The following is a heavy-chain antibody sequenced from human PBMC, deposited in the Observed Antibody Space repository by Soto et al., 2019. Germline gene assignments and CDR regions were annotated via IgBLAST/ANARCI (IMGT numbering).Heavy chain of an antibody. Sequence: QVQLVESGGGVVQPGRSLRLSCAASGFTFSSYAMHWVRQAPGKGLEWVAVISYDGSNKYYADSVKGRFTISRDNSTNTLYLQMNSLRSEDTAVYYGARVRARGSSGWLYYYYYGMDVWGQGTTFTVCS. J-gene: IGHJ6*02. CDR2: ISYDGSNK. V-gene: IGHV3-30-3*01. D-gene: IGHD6-25*01. CDR1: GFTFSSYA. CDR3: ARVRARGSSGWLYYYYYGMDV.